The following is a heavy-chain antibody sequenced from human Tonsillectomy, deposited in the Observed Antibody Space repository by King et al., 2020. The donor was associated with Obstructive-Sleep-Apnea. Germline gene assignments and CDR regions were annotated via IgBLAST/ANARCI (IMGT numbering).Heavy chain of an antibody. Sequence: MQLQESGPGLVKPSETLSLTCTVSGGSISSSSYYWGWIRQPPGKGLEWIGGINYSGNTHYNPSLESRVTVSLDTSENQFSLKLSSVTAADTALYYCARVIGCTNGVCPRHYFDCWGQGTPVTVSS. CDR1: GGSISSSSYY. CDR3: ARVIGCTNGVCPRHYFDC. D-gene: IGHD2-8*01. J-gene: IGHJ4*02. CDR2: INYSGNT. V-gene: IGHV4-39*07.